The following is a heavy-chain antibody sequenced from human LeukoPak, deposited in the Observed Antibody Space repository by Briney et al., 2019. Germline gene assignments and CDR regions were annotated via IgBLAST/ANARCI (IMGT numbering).Heavy chain of an antibody. D-gene: IGHD7-27*01. CDR1: GGSISSYY. V-gene: IGHV4-59*08. CDR2: IHHSGST. J-gene: IGHJ6*02. Sequence: SETLSLTCTVSGGSISSYYWSWIRQHPGKGLEWIGYIHHSGSTYYNPSLKSRVIISVDTSKNQFSLKLSSVTAADTAVYYCARRTDDWGYYYYGMDVWGQGTTVTVSS. CDR3: ARRTDDWGYYYYGMDV.